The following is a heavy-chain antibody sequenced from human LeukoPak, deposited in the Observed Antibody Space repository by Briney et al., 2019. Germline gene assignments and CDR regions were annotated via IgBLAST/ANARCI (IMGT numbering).Heavy chain of an antibody. CDR2: IKQDGSEK. J-gene: IGHJ4*02. CDR1: GFTFSSYW. D-gene: IGHD6-13*01. CDR3: ARDPESLSSSWSG. V-gene: IGHV3-7*05. Sequence: GESLRLSCAASGFTFSSYWMNWVRQAPGKGLEWVANIKQDGSEKYYVDSVKGRFTISRDNAKNSLYLQMNSLRAEDTAVYYCARDPESLSSSWSGWGQGTLVTVSS.